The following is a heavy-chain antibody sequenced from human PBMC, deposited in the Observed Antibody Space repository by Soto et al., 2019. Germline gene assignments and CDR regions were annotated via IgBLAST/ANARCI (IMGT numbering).Heavy chain of an antibody. CDR2: INPNSGGT. V-gene: IGHV1-2*02. CDR1: GYTFTGYY. D-gene: IGHD3-3*01. CDR3: ARDLVCDPTCYYYGMDV. Sequence: ASVKVSCKASGYTFTGYYMHWVRQAPGQGLEWMGWINPNSGGTNYAQKFQGRVTMTRDTSISTAYMELSRLRSDDTAVYYCARDLVCDPTCYYYGMDVSGQGTSVPVSS. J-gene: IGHJ6*02.